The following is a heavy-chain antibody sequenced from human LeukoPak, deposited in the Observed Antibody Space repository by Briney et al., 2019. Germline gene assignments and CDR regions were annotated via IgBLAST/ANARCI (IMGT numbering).Heavy chain of an antibody. CDR1: GGSISSYY. V-gene: IGHV4-59*08. CDR2: ISYSGST. J-gene: IGHJ4*02. Sequence: SETLSLTCTVSGGSISSYYWSWIRQPPGKGLEWIGYISYSGSTNYSPSLKSRVTISVDTSKNQFSLKLSSVTAADTAVYYCARTTYCSSTSCHFDSWGQGTLVTVSS. CDR3: ARTTYCSSTSCHFDS. D-gene: IGHD2-2*01.